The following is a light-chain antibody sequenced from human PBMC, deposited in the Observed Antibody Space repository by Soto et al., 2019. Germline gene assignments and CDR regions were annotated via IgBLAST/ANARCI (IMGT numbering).Light chain of an antibody. CDR2: YAS. J-gene: IGKJ5*01. CDR1: QSVSNN. V-gene: IGKV3-15*01. Sequence: EIIMTQSPATLSVSPGERATLSCRASQSVSNNLAWYQQKPGQAPRLLIYYASTRATGIPARFSGSGSGTEFTLTICSLQSADFALYYCQQYNDWPPITFGQGTRLEVK. CDR3: QQYNDWPPIT.